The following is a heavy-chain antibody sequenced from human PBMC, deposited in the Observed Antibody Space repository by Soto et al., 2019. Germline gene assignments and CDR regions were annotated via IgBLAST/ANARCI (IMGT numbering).Heavy chain of an antibody. CDR2: INHSGST. CDR3: ARKIVLRFFAY. J-gene: IGHJ4*02. D-gene: IGHD3-3*01. V-gene: IGHV4-34*01. CDR1: GGSFSGYY. Sequence: QVQLQQWGAGLLKPSETLSLTCAVYGGSFSGYYWSWIRQPPGKGLEWIGEINHSGSTNYNPSLKSRVTISVDTSKNQFSLKLSSVTAADTAVYYCARKIVLRFFAYWGQGTLVTVSS.